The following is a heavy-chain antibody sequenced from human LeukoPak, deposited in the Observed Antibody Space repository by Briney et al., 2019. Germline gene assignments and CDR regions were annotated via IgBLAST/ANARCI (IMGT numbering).Heavy chain of an antibody. CDR2: IYYSGST. CDR3: ARHTVPGYSSSWSHYFDY. V-gene: IGHV4-61*08. D-gene: IGHD6-13*01. Sequence: SETLSLTCTVSGGSISSGGYYWSWIRQPPGTGLEWIGYIYYSGSTNYNPSLKSRVTISVDTSKNQFSLKLSSVTAADTAVYYCARHTVPGYSSSWSHYFDYWGQGTLVTVSS. CDR1: GGSISSGGYY. J-gene: IGHJ4*02.